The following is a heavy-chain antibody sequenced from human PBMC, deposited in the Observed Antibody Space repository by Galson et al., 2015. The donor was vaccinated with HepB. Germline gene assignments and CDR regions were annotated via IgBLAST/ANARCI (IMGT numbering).Heavy chain of an antibody. Sequence: SLRLSCAASGFTFSSYWMSWVRQAPGKGLEWVANIKQDGSEKYYVDSVKGRFTISRDNAKNSLYLQMNSLRAEDTAVYYCARDGALGYDSSGYPYYFDYWGQGTLVTVSS. D-gene: IGHD3-22*01. CDR3: ARDGALGYDSSGYPYYFDY. V-gene: IGHV3-7*03. J-gene: IGHJ4*02. CDR1: GFTFSSYW. CDR2: IKQDGSEK.